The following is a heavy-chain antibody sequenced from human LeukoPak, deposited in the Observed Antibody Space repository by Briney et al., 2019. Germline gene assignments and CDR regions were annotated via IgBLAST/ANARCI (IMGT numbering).Heavy chain of an antibody. CDR3: WRGGPIDY. V-gene: IGHV1-46*01. J-gene: IGHJ4*02. CDR2: INPTGTGT. CDR1: GYTFINNW. Sequence: ASVTVSCKASGYTFINNWMHWVRQAPGQGLEGIGLINPTGTGTLYAQRFQGRVTMTSDMSTSTDYIEFSSLRSEDTAVYYCWRGGPIDYWGQGTLVTVSS.